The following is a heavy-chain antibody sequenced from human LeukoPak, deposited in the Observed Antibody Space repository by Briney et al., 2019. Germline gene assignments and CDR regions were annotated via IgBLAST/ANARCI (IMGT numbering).Heavy chain of an antibody. Sequence: GGSLRLSCAASGFTFSSYAMSWVRQAPGKGLEWVSAISGSGGSTYYADSVKGRFTISRDNSKNSLYLQVNSLRAEDTAVYYCASTTGASDAFDIWGQGTMVTVSS. CDR1: GFTFSSYA. D-gene: IGHD2-2*01. CDR2: ISGSGGST. CDR3: ASTTGASDAFDI. V-gene: IGHV3-23*01. J-gene: IGHJ3*02.